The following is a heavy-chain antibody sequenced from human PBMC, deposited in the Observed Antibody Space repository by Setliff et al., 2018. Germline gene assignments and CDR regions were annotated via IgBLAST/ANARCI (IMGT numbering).Heavy chain of an antibody. D-gene: IGHD3-22*01. CDR1: GYIFNTFG. CDR2: ISPYNGDT. J-gene: IGHJ3*02. Sequence: ASVKVSCKASGYIFNTFGISWVRRAPGQGLEWIGWISPYNGDTKYAQKFQGRVTMTTDTSTSTAYMELRSLRSDDTAVYYCARDLDYQYYYDSSGRDAFDIWGQGTMVTVSS. V-gene: IGHV1-18*01. CDR3: ARDLDYQYYYDSSGRDAFDI.